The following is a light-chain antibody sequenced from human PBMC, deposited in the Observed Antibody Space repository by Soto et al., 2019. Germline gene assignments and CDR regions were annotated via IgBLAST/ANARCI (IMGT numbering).Light chain of an antibody. CDR2: AAS. V-gene: IGKV1-39*01. Sequence: DIQLTQSPSSLSASVGDRVTITCRASQTISRYLHWYQHKTGKAPKLLIYAASSLHSGVPSRFSGGGSGTDFTLTISSLQPEDFATYYCQESYSTPLWTFGQGTKVEIK. CDR3: QESYSTPLWT. CDR1: QTISRY. J-gene: IGKJ1*01.